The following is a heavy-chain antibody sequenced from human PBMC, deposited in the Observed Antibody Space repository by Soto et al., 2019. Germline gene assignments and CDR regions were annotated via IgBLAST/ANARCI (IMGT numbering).Heavy chain of an antibody. CDR1: GYSFTSYW. D-gene: IGHD3-22*01. CDR3: ARRVYDSSGYNWFDP. V-gene: IGHV5-10-1*01. Sequence: PGESLKISCKGSGYSFTSYWISWGRQMPGKGLEWMGRIDPSDSYTNYSPSFQGHVTISADKSISTAYLQWSSLKASDTAMYYCARRVYDSSGYNWFDPWGQGTLVTVSS. CDR2: IDPSDSYT. J-gene: IGHJ5*02.